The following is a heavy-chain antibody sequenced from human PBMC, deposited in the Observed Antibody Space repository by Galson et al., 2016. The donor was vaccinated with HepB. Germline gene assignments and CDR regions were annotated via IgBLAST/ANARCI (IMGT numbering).Heavy chain of an antibody. Sequence: AISGDSVSSHSAAWNWIRQSPSRGLEWLGRTYYRSKWYNDYAVSVKSRITINPDTSKNQFSLQLNSVTPEDTAVYYCARTNSETYGGGNFDYWGQGTLVTVSS. V-gene: IGHV6-1*01. CDR3: ARTNSETYGGGNFDY. CDR1: GDSVSSHSAA. D-gene: IGHD4-23*01. CDR2: TYYRSKWYN. J-gene: IGHJ4*01.